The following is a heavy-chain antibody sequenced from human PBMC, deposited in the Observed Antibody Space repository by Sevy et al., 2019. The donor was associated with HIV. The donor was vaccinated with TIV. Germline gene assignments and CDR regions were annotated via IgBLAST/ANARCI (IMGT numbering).Heavy chain of an antibody. CDR2: ISGSGGST. Sequence: GGSLRLSCAASGFTFSSYAMSWVRQAPGKGLEWVSAISGSGGSTYYADSVKGRFTISRDNSKNTLYLQMNSLRAEDTAVYYCAKEKKLSLAAAGVYYYGMDVWGQGTTVTVSS. J-gene: IGHJ6*02. CDR3: AKEKKLSLAAAGVYYYGMDV. CDR1: GFTFSSYA. D-gene: IGHD6-13*01. V-gene: IGHV3-23*01.